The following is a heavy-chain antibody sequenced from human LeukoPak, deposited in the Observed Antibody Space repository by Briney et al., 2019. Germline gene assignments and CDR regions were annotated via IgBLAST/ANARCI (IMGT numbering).Heavy chain of an antibody. CDR1: GFTFSSYA. CDR2: ISYDGSNK. V-gene: IGHV3-30-3*01. CDR3: ARAGGLRGYSGY. D-gene: IGHD5-12*01. J-gene: IGHJ4*02. Sequence: GGSLRLSCAASGFTFSSYAMHWVRQAPGKGLEWVAVISYDGSNKYYADSVKGRFTISRDNSKNTLYLQMNSLRAEDTAVYYCARAGGLRGYSGYWGQGTLVTVSS.